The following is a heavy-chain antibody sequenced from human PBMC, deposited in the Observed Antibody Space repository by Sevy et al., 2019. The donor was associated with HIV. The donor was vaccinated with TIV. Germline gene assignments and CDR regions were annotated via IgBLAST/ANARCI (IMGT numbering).Heavy chain of an antibody. CDR2: IYFTGNT. J-gene: IGHJ4*02. D-gene: IGHD1-1*01. CDR3: ASDSTTRPRVLDY. CDR1: GGSISSYF. Sequence: SETLSLTCSVSGGSISSYFWTWVRQSPGKGLEWIGNIYFTGNTDYSPSLKSRVTLSLDTSKSQFSLPLKSVTAADTAIYFCASDSTTRPRVLDYWGQGTLVTVSS. V-gene: IGHV4-59*01.